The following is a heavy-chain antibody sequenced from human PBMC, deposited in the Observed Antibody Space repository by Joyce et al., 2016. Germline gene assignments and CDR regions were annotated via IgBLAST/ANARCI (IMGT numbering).Heavy chain of an antibody. V-gene: IGHV3-15*01. D-gene: IGHD3-10*01. CDR2: IKSEADGGRT. Sequence: EVQLVESGGGLVKPGGSLRLSCAASGFTFSNAWMSWVRQVPGKGLEWVGLIKSEADGGRTDYTAPVKGRFNISRDDAKNTVYLKMNSLKTEDTGVNYCTTGVGITRYFDYWGQGTLVTVSS. CDR3: TTGVGITRYFDY. CDR1: GFTFSNAW. J-gene: IGHJ4*02.